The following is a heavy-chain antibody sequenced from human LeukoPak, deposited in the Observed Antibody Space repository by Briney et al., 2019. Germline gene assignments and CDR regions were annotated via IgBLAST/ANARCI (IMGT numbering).Heavy chain of an antibody. J-gene: IGHJ1*01. CDR1: GFTFRDAW. D-gene: IGHD3-3*01. CDR3: AKHVYGVVSIQQ. V-gene: IGHV3-15*01. Sequence: PGGSLRLSCAASGFTFRDAWMTWVRQAPGKGLEWVGRIRSKTDGGTTDYAVSVQGRFTISRDDSKNTLYLQMSSLKTEDTAVYYCAKHVYGVVSIQQWGQGTLVTVSS. CDR2: IRSKTDGGTT.